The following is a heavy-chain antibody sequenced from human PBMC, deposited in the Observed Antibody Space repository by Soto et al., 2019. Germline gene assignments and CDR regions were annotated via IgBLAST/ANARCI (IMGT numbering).Heavy chain of an antibody. V-gene: IGHV2-5*01. CDR2: IYWNDNK. J-gene: IGHJ5*02. CDR1: GFSRTTSGVG. D-gene: IGHD3-22*01. Sequence: QVTLKESGPTLVKPTQTLTLTCTISGFSRTTSGVGVGWIRQPPGGALECLAVIYWNDNKRYSPSLNNRLTITKDTSKTQVVLTMTNMDLVDTATYFCAHTPSDSSGFYVVSWGQGTLVTVSS. CDR3: AHTPSDSSGFYVVS.